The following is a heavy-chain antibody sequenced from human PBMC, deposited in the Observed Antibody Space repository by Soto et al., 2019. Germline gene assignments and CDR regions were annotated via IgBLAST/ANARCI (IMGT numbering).Heavy chain of an antibody. D-gene: IGHD3-3*01. CDR2: IIPIFGTA. Sequence: QVQLVQSGAEVKKPGSSVKVSCKASGGTFSSYAISWVRQAPGQGLEWMGGIIPIFGTANYAPKFQGRVTIPADESTSTAYMELSSLRSEDTAVYYCARVATATKVVIIGYFQHWGQGTLVTVSS. CDR3: ARVATATKVVIIGYFQH. V-gene: IGHV1-69*12. CDR1: GGTFSSYA. J-gene: IGHJ1*01.